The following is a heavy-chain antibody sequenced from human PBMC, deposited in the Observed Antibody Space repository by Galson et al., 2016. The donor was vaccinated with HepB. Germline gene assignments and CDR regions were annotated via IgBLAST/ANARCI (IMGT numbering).Heavy chain of an antibody. CDR2: IYYSGTS. CDR1: GNSISSANYY. D-gene: IGHD1-7*01. Sequence: SETLSLTCTVSGNSISSANYYWAWIRQPPGKGLEWIASIYYSGTSYYKPSLTSRVTISVDTSKSQFSLKVRSVTAADTAVYYCARHAGTSYENYYMDVWGRGTTVAVSS. V-gene: IGHV4-39*01. CDR3: ARHAGTSYENYYMDV. J-gene: IGHJ6*03.